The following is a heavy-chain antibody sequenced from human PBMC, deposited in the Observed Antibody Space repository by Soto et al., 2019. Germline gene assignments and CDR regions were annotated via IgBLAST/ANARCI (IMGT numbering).Heavy chain of an antibody. CDR1: GGTFSSYA. V-gene: IGHV1-69*06. Sequence: SVKVSCKASGGTFSSYAISWVRQAPGQGLEWMGGIIPIFGTANYAQKFQGRVTITADKSTSTAYMELSGLRSEDTAVYYCARGSFIGVVTPSYYYGMDVWGQGTTVTVSS. CDR3: ARGSFIGVVTPSYYYGMDV. CDR2: IIPIFGTA. J-gene: IGHJ6*02. D-gene: IGHD3-3*01.